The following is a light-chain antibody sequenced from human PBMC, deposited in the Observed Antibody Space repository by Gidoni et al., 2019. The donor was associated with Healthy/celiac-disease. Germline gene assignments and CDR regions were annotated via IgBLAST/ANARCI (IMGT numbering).Light chain of an antibody. CDR2: EAS. Sequence: DIELTQSPSTLSLSPGDRATLTCRASQSVSSYLAWYQQKPGQAPRLLIYEASNMATGIPARFSGSGSGTDFTLTISSLEPEDFAAYYCQQRSNWPWTFGQGTKVEIK. V-gene: IGKV3-11*01. J-gene: IGKJ1*01. CDR3: QQRSNWPWT. CDR1: QSVSSY.